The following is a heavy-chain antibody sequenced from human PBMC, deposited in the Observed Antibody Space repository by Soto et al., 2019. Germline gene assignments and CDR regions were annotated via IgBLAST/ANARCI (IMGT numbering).Heavy chain of an antibody. V-gene: IGHV3-33*01. Sequence: PGGSLRLSCAASGFTFSSYGMHWVRQAPGKGLEWVAVIWYDGSNKYYADSVKGRFTISRDNSKNTLYLQMNSLRAEDTAVYYCARDGRYYDFWSGYYTPRDTLLNWFDPWGQGTLVTVSS. CDR3: ARDGRYYDFWSGYYTPRDTLLNWFDP. J-gene: IGHJ5*02. CDR1: GFTFSSYG. CDR2: IWYDGSNK. D-gene: IGHD3-3*01.